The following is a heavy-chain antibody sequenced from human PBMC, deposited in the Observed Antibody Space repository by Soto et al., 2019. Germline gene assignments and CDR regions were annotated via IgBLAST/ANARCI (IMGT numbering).Heavy chain of an antibody. CDR2: IYPGDSDT. J-gene: IGHJ6*02. D-gene: IGHD6-13*01. CDR3: ARTSAAGKYYYGMDV. V-gene: IGHV5-51*01. CDR1: GYSFTSYW. Sequence: GESLKISCKGSGYSFTSYWIGWVRQMPGKGLEWMGIIYPGDSDTRYSPSFQGQVTISADKSISTAYLQWSSLKASDTSMYYCARTSAAGKYYYGMDVWGQGTTVTVSS.